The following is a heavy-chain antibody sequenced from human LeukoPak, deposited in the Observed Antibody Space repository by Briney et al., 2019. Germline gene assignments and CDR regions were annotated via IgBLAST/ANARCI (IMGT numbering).Heavy chain of an antibody. CDR3: ARLDPRDGYRGY. Sequence: SETLSLTCTVSGGSISSHYWSWIRQPPGKGLEWIGYIYYSGSTNYNPSLKSRVTISVDTSKHQFSLKLSSVTAADTAVYYCARLDPRDGYRGYWGQGTLVTVSS. CDR2: IYYSGST. D-gene: IGHD5-24*01. J-gene: IGHJ4*02. CDR1: GGSISSHY. V-gene: IGHV4-59*11.